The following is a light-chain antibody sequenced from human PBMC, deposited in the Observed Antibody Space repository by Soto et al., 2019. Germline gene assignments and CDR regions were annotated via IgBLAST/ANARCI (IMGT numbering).Light chain of an antibody. J-gene: IGLJ2*01. CDR2: KDS. V-gene: IGLV3-16*01. Sequence: SYELTQPPSVSVSLGQMARITCTGEALPKKYAYWYQQKPGQFPVLVIYKDSERPSGIPERFSGSSSGTIVTLTISGVQAEDEADYYCLSADSSGTPLFGGGTKLTVL. CDR1: ALPKKY. CDR3: LSADSSGTPL.